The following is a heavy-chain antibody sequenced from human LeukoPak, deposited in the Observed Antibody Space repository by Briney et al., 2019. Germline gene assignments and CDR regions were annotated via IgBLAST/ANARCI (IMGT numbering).Heavy chain of an antibody. J-gene: IGHJ6*02. D-gene: IGHD4-17*01. CDR1: GFAFSSYA. Sequence: GGSLRLSCAASGFAFSSYAMSWVRQAPGKGLEWVSSISASGGGTVYADSVKGRVTISRDNSKNTLYLQMNSLRAEDTAVYYCARDTVTTFRFRDYYYYGMDVWGQGTTVTVSS. CDR2: ISASGGGT. V-gene: IGHV3-23*01. CDR3: ARDTVTTFRFRDYYYYGMDV.